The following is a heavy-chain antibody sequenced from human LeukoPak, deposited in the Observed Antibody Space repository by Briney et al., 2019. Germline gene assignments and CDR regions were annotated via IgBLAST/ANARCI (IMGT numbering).Heavy chain of an antibody. CDR1: GFTFRSYA. CDR2: ISGSGGST. D-gene: IGHD6-13*01. Sequence: SGGSLRLSCAASGFTFRSYAMSWVRQAPGKGLEWVSAISGSGGSTYYADSVKGRFTISRDNSKNTLYLQMNSLRAEDTAVYYCAKAEQLGTWYYYAMDVWGQGTTVTVSS. CDR3: AKAEQLGTWYYYAMDV. V-gene: IGHV3-23*01. J-gene: IGHJ6*02.